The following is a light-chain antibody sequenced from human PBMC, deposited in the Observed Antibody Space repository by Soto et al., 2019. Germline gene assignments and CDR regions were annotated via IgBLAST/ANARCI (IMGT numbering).Light chain of an antibody. J-gene: IGLJ3*02. CDR3: AAWDDSLNGGV. Sequence: QLVLAQPPSASGTPGQRVTISCSGSSSNIGSNYVNWYQQLPGTAPKLLIYSNTQRPSGVPDRFSGSKSGTSASLAISGLQSEDEADYYCAAWDDSLNGGVFGGGTKVTVL. CDR1: SSNIGSNY. CDR2: SNT. V-gene: IGLV1-44*01.